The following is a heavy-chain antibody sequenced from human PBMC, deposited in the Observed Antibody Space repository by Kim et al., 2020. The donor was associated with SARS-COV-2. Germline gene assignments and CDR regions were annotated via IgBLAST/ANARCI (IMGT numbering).Heavy chain of an antibody. CDR3: ARSGHFAYYYGSGSSNWFDP. Sequence: SETLSLTCTVSGGSISSGSYYWSWIRQPAGKGLEWIGRIYTSGSTNYNPSLKSRVTISVDTSKNQFSLKLSSVTAADTAVYYCARSGHFAYYYGSGSSNWFDPWGQGTLVTVSS. CDR2: IYTSGST. V-gene: IGHV4-61*02. J-gene: IGHJ5*02. D-gene: IGHD3-10*01. CDR1: GGSISSGSYY.